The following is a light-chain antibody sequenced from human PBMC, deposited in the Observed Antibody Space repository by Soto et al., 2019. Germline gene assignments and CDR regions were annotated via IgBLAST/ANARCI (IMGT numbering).Light chain of an antibody. CDR2: GAS. CDR1: QSVRSKY. Sequence: VLTQSPATLSLSPGERATLSCRASQSVRSKYFAWYQQKPGQTPRLLIYGASTRATGIPDRFSGSGSGTDFPLTISRLEREDFAVYLCQYIGVSPVFTFGPGSKLHIK. V-gene: IGKV3-20*01. CDR3: QYIGVSPVFT. J-gene: IGKJ3*01.